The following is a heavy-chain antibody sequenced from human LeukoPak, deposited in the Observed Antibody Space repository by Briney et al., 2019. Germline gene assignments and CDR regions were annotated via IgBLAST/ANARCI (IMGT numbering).Heavy chain of an antibody. J-gene: IGHJ5*02. CDR1: GGSISSSSYY. CDR2: IYYSGST. Sequence: SETLSLTCTVSGGSISSSSYYWGWIRQPPGKGLEWIGSIYYSGSTYYNPSLKSRVTISVDTSKNQFSLKLSSVTAADTAVYYCASLNGPRVAVEGYWFDPWGQGALVTVSS. CDR3: ASLNGPRVAVEGYWFDP. V-gene: IGHV4-39*01. D-gene: IGHD6-19*01.